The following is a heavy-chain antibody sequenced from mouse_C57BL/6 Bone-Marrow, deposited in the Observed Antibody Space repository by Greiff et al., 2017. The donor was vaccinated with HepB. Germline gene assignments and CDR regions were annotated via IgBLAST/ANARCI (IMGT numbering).Heavy chain of an antibody. J-gene: IGHJ2*03. D-gene: IGHD1-1*01. CDR2: ISSGGSYT. V-gene: IGHV5-6*01. Sequence: EVKLVESGGDLVKPGGSLKLSCAASGFTFSSYGMSWVRQTPDKRLEWVATISSGGSYTYYTDSVKGRITISRDNAKNTLYLQMSSLKSEDTAMYYCARHDGSSDGYFDYWGQGTSLTVSS. CDR3: ARHDGSSDGYFDY. CDR1: GFTFSSYG.